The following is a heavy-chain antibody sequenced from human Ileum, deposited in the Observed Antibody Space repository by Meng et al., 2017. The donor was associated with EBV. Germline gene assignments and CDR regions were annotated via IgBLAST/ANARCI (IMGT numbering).Heavy chain of an antibody. Sequence: EVQLVESGGXLVKPGGSLRLSCAASGFTFSSYSMNWVRQAPGKGLEWVSSISSSSYIYYADSVKGRFTISRDNAKNSLYLQMNSLRAEDTAVYYCARAPPYGPCFDYWGQGTLVTVSS. J-gene: IGHJ4*02. CDR2: ISSSSYI. CDR1: GFTFSSYS. CDR3: ARAPPYGPCFDY. D-gene: IGHD4-17*01. V-gene: IGHV3-21*01.